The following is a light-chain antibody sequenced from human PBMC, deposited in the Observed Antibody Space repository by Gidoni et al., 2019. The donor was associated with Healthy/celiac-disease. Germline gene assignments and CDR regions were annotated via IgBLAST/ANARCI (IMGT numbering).Light chain of an antibody. CDR3: QQYGSSPKT. V-gene: IGKV3-20*01. CDR2: GAS. Sequence: VLTQSPGTLSLSAGERATLSCRASQSVSSSYLAWYQKKPGQAARLLIYGASSRATGIPDRFSGSGSGTDFTLTISRLEPGGFAVYYCQQYGSSPKTFXQXTKVEIK. CDR1: QSVSSSY. J-gene: IGKJ1*01.